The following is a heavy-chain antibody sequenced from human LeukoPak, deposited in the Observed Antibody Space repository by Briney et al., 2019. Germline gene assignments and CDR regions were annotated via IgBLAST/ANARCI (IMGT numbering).Heavy chain of an antibody. V-gene: IGHV3-48*01. CDR2: ISSSSSTI. CDR3: ARGRVITMVRGVLVY. Sequence: GGSLRLSCAASGFTFSSYSMNWVRQAPGKGLGWVSYISSSSSTIYYADSVKGRFTISRDNAKNSPYLQMNSLRAEDTAVYYCARGRVITMVRGVLVYWGQGTLVTVSS. J-gene: IGHJ4*02. D-gene: IGHD3-10*01. CDR1: GFTFSSYS.